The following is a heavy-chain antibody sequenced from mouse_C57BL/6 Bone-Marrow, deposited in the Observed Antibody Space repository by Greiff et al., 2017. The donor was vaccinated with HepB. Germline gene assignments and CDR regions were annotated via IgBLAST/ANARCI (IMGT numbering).Heavy chain of an antibody. V-gene: IGHV2-5*01. CDR1: GFSLTSYG. Sequence: VMLVESGPGLVQPSQSLSITCTVSGFSLTSYGVHWVRQSPGKGLEWLGVIWRGGSTDYNAAFMSRLSITKDNSKSQVFFKMNSLQADDTAIYYCAKMIYYDYDGAMDYWGQGTSVTVSS. CDR2: IWRGGST. CDR3: AKMIYYDYDGAMDY. D-gene: IGHD2-4*01. J-gene: IGHJ4*01.